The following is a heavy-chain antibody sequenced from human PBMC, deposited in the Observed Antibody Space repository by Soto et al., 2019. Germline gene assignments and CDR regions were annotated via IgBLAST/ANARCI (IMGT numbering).Heavy chain of an antibody. CDR3: ARGPYYYDSSGYWAPGYYYYYGMDV. CDR1: GDPLLGPF. J-gene: IGHJ6*02. D-gene: IGHD3-22*01. Sequence: KASGDPLLGPFMHWVRQATGTGLEWIGIVKPSAGSTSYAQKFQGRVTMTRDTSTSTVYMELSSLRSEDTAVYYCARGPYYYDSSGYWAPGYYYYYGMDVWGQGTTVTVS. V-gene: IGHV1-46*01. CDR2: VKPSAGST.